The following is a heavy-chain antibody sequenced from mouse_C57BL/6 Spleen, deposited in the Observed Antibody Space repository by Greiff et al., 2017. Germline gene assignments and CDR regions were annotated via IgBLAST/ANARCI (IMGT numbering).Heavy chain of an antibody. J-gene: IGHJ1*03. CDR3: ARWGTVVERNWYFDV. Sequence: EVQLQQSGPELVKPGASVKIPCKASGYTFTDYNMDWVKQSHGKSLEWIGDINPNNGGTIYNQKFKGKATLTVDKSSSTAYLELRSLTSEDTAVYYCARWGTVVERNWYFDVWGTGTTVTVSS. V-gene: IGHV1-18*01. CDR2: INPNNGGT. D-gene: IGHD1-1*01. CDR1: GYTFTDYN.